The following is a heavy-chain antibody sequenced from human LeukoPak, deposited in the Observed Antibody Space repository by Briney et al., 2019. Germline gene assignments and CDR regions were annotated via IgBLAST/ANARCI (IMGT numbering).Heavy chain of an antibody. CDR3: ARGREDYYDSSGYRPFFDY. Sequence: GESLKISCKGSGYSFTSYWIGWVRQMPGKGLEWMGIIYPGDSDTRYSPSFQGQVTISADKSISTAYLRWSSLKASDTAMYYCARGREDYYDSSGYRPFFDYWGQGTLVTVSS. D-gene: IGHD3-22*01. CDR2: IYPGDSDT. CDR1: GYSFTSYW. J-gene: IGHJ4*02. V-gene: IGHV5-51*01.